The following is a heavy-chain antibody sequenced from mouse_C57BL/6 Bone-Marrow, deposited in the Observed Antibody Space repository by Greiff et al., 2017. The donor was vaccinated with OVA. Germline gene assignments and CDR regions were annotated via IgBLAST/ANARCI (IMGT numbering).Heavy chain of an antibody. CDR3: ARGVNGSSYDY. D-gene: IGHD1-1*01. J-gene: IGHJ2*01. V-gene: IGHV3-6*01. Sequence: VQLQQSGPGLVKPSQSLSLTCSVTGYSITSGYYWNWIRQFPGNKLEWMGYISYDGSNNYNPSLKNRISITRDTSKNQFFLKLNSVTTEDTATYYCARGVNGSSYDYWGQGTTLTVSS. CDR1: GYSITSGYY. CDR2: ISYDGSN.